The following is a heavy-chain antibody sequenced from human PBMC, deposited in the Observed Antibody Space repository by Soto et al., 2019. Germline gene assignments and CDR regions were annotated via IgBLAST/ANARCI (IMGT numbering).Heavy chain of an antibody. CDR1: GDTFSSYA. J-gene: IGHJ5*02. Sequence: SVKVSCKASGDTFSSYAISWVRQSAGQGLEWMGGIIPIFGTANYAKKFQGRVTITADESTSTDYMELSSLRSEDTAVYYCARDRNTVFRVVMPENWFDPWGQGTLVTVSS. V-gene: IGHV1-69*13. D-gene: IGHD3-3*01. CDR2: IIPIFGTA. CDR3: ARDRNTVFRVVMPENWFDP.